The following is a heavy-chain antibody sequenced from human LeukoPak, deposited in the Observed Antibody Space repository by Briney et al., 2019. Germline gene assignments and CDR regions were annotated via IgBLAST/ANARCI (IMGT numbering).Heavy chain of an antibody. Sequence: GASVKVSCKASGYTFTDYYLHWVRQAPGQGLERVGWINPTSGRTNYAQKFHDRVTLARDTSNNTSYMEPTRLTSDDTAVYFCAREFRTTTWSYDAFDLWGQGTMVTVSS. CDR3: AREFRTTTWSYDAFDL. CDR2: INPTSGRT. CDR1: GYTFTDYY. D-gene: IGHD1/OR15-1a*01. J-gene: IGHJ3*01. V-gene: IGHV1-2*02.